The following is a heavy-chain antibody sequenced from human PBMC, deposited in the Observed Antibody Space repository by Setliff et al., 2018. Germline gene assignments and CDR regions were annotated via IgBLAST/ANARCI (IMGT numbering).Heavy chain of an antibody. CDR1: GGSISSHY. CDR2: IYYSGST. Sequence: SETLSLTCTVSGGSISSHYWSWIRQPPGKGLEWIGYIYYSGSTNYNPSLKSRVTISVDTSKNQFSLKLSSVTSADTAVYYCAREEPYSSSWSWFDPWGQGTLVTVSS. J-gene: IGHJ5*02. V-gene: IGHV4-59*11. D-gene: IGHD6-13*01. CDR3: AREEPYSSSWSWFDP.